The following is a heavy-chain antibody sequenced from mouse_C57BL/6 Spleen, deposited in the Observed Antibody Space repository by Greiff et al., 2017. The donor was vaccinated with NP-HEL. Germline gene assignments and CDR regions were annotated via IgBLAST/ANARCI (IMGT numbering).Heavy chain of an antibody. CDR2: IDPSDSYT. V-gene: IGHV1-69*01. CDR3: ARSRDYGSRDFDV. J-gene: IGHJ1*03. Sequence: VQLQQPGAELVMPGASVKLSCTASGYTFTGYWMHWVKQRPGQGLEWIGGIDPSDSYTNYNQKFKGKSTLTVDTSSSTAYMQLSSLTSEDTAVYYCARSRDYGSRDFDVWGTGTTVTVSS. CDR1: GYTFTGYW. D-gene: IGHD1-1*01.